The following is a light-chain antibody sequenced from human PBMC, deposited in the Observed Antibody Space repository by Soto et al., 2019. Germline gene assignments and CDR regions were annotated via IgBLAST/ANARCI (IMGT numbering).Light chain of an antibody. V-gene: IGKV3-15*01. CDR3: QQYTSWPPLT. Sequence: EIVMTQSPATLSVSPGEGATLSCRASQSVHGDLAWYQQKPGQAPRLLIYDASTRAAGIPPRFSGSGSGTEFTLTITSLQSEDSAVYYCQQYTSWPPLTFGGGNKVEI. CDR2: DAS. J-gene: IGKJ4*01. CDR1: QSVHGD.